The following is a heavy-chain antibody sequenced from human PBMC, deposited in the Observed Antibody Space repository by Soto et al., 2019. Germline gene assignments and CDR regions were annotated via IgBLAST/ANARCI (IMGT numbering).Heavy chain of an antibody. D-gene: IGHD6-19*01. CDR1: GFTFSSYA. J-gene: IGHJ6*02. CDR2: ISYDGSNK. CDR3: ARAGGSGWHYYYYYGMDV. V-gene: IGHV3-30-3*01. Sequence: QVQLVESGGGVVQPGRSLRLSCAASGFTFSSYAMHWVRQAPGKGLEWVAVISYDGSNKYYADSVKGRFTISRDNSKNTLYLQMNSLRAEDTAVYYCARAGGSGWHYYYYYGMDVWGQGTTVTVSS.